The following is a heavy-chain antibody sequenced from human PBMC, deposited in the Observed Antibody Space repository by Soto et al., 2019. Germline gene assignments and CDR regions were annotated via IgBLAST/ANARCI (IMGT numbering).Heavy chain of an antibody. CDR2: IIPILGIA. D-gene: IGHD2-2*01. J-gene: IGHJ4*02. V-gene: IGHV1-69*04. CDR3: ARDQGCSSTSCYGGYPDY. CDR1: GGTFSSYT. Sequence: SVKVSCKASGGTFSSYTISWVRQAPGQGLEWMGRIIPILGIANYAQKFQDRVTITADKSTSTAYMELSSLRSEDTAVYYCARDQGCSSTSCYGGYPDYWGQGTLVTVSS.